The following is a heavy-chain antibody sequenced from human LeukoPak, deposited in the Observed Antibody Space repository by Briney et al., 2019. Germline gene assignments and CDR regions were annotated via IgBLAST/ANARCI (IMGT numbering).Heavy chain of an antibody. CDR2: ISSSGRTK. Sequence: GGSLRLSCAASGFTFSAYEMNWVRQSPGKGLECISYISSSGRTKYYADSVKGRFTISRDNANNSLYLQMNSLRAEDTAVYYCARNDRGAFDIWGQGTMVTVSS. J-gene: IGHJ3*02. V-gene: IGHV3-48*03. D-gene: IGHD3-22*01. CDR1: GFTFSAYE. CDR3: ARNDRGAFDI.